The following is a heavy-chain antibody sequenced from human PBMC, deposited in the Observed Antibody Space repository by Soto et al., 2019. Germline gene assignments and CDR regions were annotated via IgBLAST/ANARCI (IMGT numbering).Heavy chain of an antibody. D-gene: IGHD3-3*01. V-gene: IGHV4-39*01. Sequence: QLQLQESGPGLVKPSETLSLTCTVSGDSISSSTYYWGWIRQPPGKGLEWIGSIYSSGSTYYNPSLTSRVTTSVHTSKSQFSLKLTYVTAADTDVYYCARQPFFGMVIYFDQWGQGTLVTVSS. CDR2: IYSSGST. J-gene: IGHJ4*02. CDR3: ARQPFFGMVIYFDQ. CDR1: GDSISSSTYY.